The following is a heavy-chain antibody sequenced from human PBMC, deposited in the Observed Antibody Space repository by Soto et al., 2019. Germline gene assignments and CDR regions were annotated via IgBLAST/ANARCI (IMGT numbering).Heavy chain of an antibody. J-gene: IGHJ4*02. Sequence: SVKVSCKASGGTFSSYAISWVRQAPGQGLEWMGGIIPIFGTANYAQKFQGRVTITADESTSTAYMELSSLRSEDTAVYYCAHDLWSGYYTSYWGQGTPVTVSS. CDR2: IIPIFGTA. V-gene: IGHV1-69*13. D-gene: IGHD3-3*01. CDR3: AHDLWSGYYTSY. CDR1: GGTFSSYA.